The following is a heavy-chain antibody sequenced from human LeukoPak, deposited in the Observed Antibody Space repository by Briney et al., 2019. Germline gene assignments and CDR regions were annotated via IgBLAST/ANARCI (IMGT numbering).Heavy chain of an antibody. J-gene: IGHJ6*03. CDR2: IYYSGTI. CDR3: ARGRNTMVRGAIGAETRYYYSYYMDV. Sequence: PSETLSLTCTVSGGSISSSPYYWGWIRQPPGKGLEWIGSIYYSGTIHYNLSLESRFTISVDTSKNHFSLKLSSVTVADTALYYCARGRNTMVRGAIGAETRYYYSYYMDVWGKGTTVTVSS. D-gene: IGHD3-10*01. CDR1: GGSISSSPYY. V-gene: IGHV4-39*02.